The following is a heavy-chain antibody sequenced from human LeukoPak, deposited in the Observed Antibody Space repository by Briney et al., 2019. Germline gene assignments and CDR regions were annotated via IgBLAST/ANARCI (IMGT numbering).Heavy chain of an antibody. V-gene: IGHV3-23*01. CDR3: AKDASYSSSWYGLDY. CDR2: IIGSGGTT. CDR1: GFTFSSYD. Sequence: GGSLRFSCAASGFTFSSYDMNWIRQAPGKGLEWVSSIIGSGGTTYYADSVKGRFTVSRDNPKNTLYLQMHSLRVEDTAVYYCAKDASYSSSWYGLDYWGQGTLVTVSS. D-gene: IGHD6-13*01. J-gene: IGHJ4*02.